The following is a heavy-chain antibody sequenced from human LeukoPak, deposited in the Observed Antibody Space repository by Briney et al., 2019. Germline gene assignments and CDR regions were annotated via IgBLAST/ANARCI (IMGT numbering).Heavy chain of an antibody. CDR2: INHSGST. J-gene: IGHJ4*02. V-gene: IGHV4-39*07. CDR3: ARGRGDSSSSYDS. Sequence: SETLSLTCTVSGGSISSGDYYWSWIRQPPGKGLEWIGEINHSGSTNYNPSLKSRVTISVDTSKNQFSLKLSSVTAADTAVYYCARGRGDSSSSYDSWGQGTLVTVSS. D-gene: IGHD6-6*01. CDR1: GGSISSGDYY.